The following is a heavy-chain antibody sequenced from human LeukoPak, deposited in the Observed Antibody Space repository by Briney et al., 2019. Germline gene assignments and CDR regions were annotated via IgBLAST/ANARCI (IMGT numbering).Heavy chain of an antibody. Sequence: PGGSLRLSCAASGFTFSDHYMDWVRQPPGKGLEWVSRIRNKANGYTTEYAASVKGRFIVSRDDSSNSLYLQMNSLKTEDTAVYYCATPPVWFGEFMSGNSILGYFQDWGQGTLVTVSS. CDR1: GFTFSDHY. D-gene: IGHD3-10*01. CDR3: ATPPVWFGEFMSGNSILGYFQD. J-gene: IGHJ1*01. CDR2: IRNKANGYTT. V-gene: IGHV3-72*01.